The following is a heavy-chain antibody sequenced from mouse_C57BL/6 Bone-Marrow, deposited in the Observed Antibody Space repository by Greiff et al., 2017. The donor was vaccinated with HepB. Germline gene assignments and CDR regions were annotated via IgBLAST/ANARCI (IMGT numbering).Heavy chain of an antibody. CDR3: ARSNYPINTAMDY. V-gene: IGHV1-59*01. Sequence: QVQLQQPGAELVRPGTSVKLSCKASGYTFTSYWMHWVKQRPGQGLEWIGVIDPSDSYTNYNQKFKGKATLTVDTSSSTAYMQLSSLTSEDSAVYYCARSNYPINTAMDYWGQGTSVTVSS. D-gene: IGHD1-1*01. J-gene: IGHJ4*01. CDR1: GYTFTSYW. CDR2: IDPSDSYT.